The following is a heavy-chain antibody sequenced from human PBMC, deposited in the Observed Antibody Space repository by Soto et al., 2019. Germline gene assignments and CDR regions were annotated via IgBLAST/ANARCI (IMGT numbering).Heavy chain of an antibody. D-gene: IGHD3-3*01. CDR1: GFTFSNFG. CDR2: ISSTTSTI. CDR3: ARGRFLAD. V-gene: IGHV3-48*02. J-gene: IGHJ4*02. Sequence: EVQLVESGGGLIQPGGSLRLSCAASGFTFSNFGMNWVRQAPGKGLEWVSYISSTTSTIYYADSVKGRFTISRDQAKKSVYLQMNSLRDDDTAVYYCARGRFLADWGQGTLVTVSS.